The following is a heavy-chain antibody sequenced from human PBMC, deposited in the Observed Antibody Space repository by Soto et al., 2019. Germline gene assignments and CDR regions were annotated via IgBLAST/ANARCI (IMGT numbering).Heavy chain of an antibody. CDR2: IYYSGST. CDR3: ASQKQLGGGYYYYGMAV. CDR1: GGSISSSSYY. V-gene: IGHV4-39*01. Sequence: ASETLSLTCTVSGGSISSSSYYWGWIRQPPGKGLEWIGSIYYSGSTYYNPSLKSRVTISVDTSKNQFSLKLSSVTAADTAVYYCASQKQLGGGYYYYGMAVWGQGTTVTGS. J-gene: IGHJ6*02. D-gene: IGHD6-6*01.